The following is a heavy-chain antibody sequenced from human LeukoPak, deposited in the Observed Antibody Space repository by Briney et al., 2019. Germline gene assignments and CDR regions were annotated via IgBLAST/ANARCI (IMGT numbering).Heavy chain of an antibody. CDR3: ARVPRVDTAMVFWFDP. CDR2: INPNSGGT. J-gene: IGHJ5*02. Sequence: ASVKVSCKASGYTFTGYYMHWVRQAPGQGLEWMGWINPNSGGTNYAQKFQGRVTMTRDTSISTAYMELSRLRSDDTAVYYCARVPRVDTAMVFWFDPWGQGTLVTVSS. V-gene: IGHV1-2*02. CDR1: GYTFTGYY. D-gene: IGHD5-18*01.